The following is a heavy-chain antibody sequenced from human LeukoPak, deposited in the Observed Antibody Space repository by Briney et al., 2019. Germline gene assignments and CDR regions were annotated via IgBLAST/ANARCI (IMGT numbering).Heavy chain of an antibody. D-gene: IGHD2-2*01. CDR1: GGSFSGYY. V-gene: IGHV4-34*01. CDR2: INHSGST. Sequence: PSETLSLTCAVYGGSFSGYYWSWIRQPPGKGLEWIGEINHSGSTNYNPSLKSRVTISVDTSKKQFSLKLSSVTAADTAVYYFAVCRRHGSSSIFPWYSTFFCYYGMDCWLQGATVTVSS. CDR3: AVCRRHGSSSIFPWYSTFFCYYGMDC. J-gene: IGHJ6*02.